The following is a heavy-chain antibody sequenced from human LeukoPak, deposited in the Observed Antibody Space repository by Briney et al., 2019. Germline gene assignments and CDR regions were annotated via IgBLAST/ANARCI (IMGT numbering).Heavy chain of an antibody. CDR3: ARDSSGYYSPFDY. J-gene: IGHJ4*02. Sequence: PGGSLRLSCAASGFNFSSYSMNWVRQAPGKGLEWVSSISSSSSYIYYADSVKGRFTISRDNAKKSLDLQMNSLRAEDTAVYYCARDSSGYYSPFDYWGQGTLVTVSS. CDR1: GFNFSSYS. V-gene: IGHV3-21*01. D-gene: IGHD3-22*01. CDR2: ISSSSSYI.